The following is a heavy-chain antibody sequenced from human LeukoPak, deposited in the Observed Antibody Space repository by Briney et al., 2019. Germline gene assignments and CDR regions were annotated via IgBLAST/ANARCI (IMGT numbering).Heavy chain of an antibody. J-gene: IGHJ6*03. CDR3: AREGSDWNYYYYMDV. V-gene: IGHV3-20*04. CDR2: INWNGGST. CDR1: GFTFDDYG. D-gene: IGHD6-19*01. Sequence: GGSLRLSCAASGFTFDDYGMSWVRQAPGKGLEWVSGINWNGGSTGYADSVKGRFTISRDNAKNSLYLQMNSLRAEDTAVYYCAREGSDWNYYYYMDVWGKGTTVTISS.